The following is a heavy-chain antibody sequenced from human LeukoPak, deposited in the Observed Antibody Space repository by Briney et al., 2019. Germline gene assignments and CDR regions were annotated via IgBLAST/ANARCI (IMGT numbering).Heavy chain of an antibody. Sequence: SETLSLTCTVSGGSISSYYWSWIRQPAGKGLEWIGRIYTSGSTSYNPSLKSRVTMSVDTSKNQFSLKLSSVTAADTAVYYCARVCFGTTVAAHHSIAFDIWGQGTMVTVSS. J-gene: IGHJ3*02. CDR2: IYTSGST. D-gene: IGHD6-6*01. V-gene: IGHV4-4*07. CDR1: GGSISSYY. CDR3: ARVCFGTTVAAHHSIAFDI.